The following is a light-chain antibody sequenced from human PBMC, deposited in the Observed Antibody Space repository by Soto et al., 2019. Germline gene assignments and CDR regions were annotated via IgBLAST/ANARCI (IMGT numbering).Light chain of an antibody. Sequence: DIQMTQSPSTLPASDVDRVTIPCRASQSINRWVAWYQQKPGKAPKLXIDPXSSLQRGGPSRFSGSGSGTDFTLTISSLQPEDFATYYFQQSYSTPSTFGQGTRLEIK. CDR3: QQSYSTPST. CDR2: PXS. V-gene: IGKV1-39*01. CDR1: QSINRW. J-gene: IGKJ5*01.